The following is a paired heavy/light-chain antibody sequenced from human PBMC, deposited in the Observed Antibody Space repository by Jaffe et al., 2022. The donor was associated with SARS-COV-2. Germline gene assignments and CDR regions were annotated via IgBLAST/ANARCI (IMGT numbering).Light chain of an antibody. V-gene: IGLV2-23*02. J-gene: IGLJ3*02. CDR3: SSFGGLSTLVM. CDR2: EVS. Sequence: QSALTQPASVSGSPGQSITISCTGTTSDVGTYNLVSWYQQYPGKAPKLLIYEVSKRPPGVSNRFSGSKSGNTASLTISGLQPEDEADYSCSSFGGLSTLVMFGGGTKLTVL. CDR1: TSDVGTYNL.
Heavy chain of an antibody. CDR3: ARDGSSAARLPLWYFDL. CDR2: INPNSGGT. J-gene: IGHJ2*01. CDR1: EYTFTDYY. D-gene: IGHD6-6*01. V-gene: IGHV1-2*06. Sequence: QVQLVQSGAEVKKPGASVKVSCNGSEYTFTDYYIHWVRQAPGQGLEWMGRINPNSGGTNYAQKFQGRVTMTRDTSISATYMELSGLKSDDTAVYFCARDGSSAARLPLWYFDLWGRGTLVTVSS.